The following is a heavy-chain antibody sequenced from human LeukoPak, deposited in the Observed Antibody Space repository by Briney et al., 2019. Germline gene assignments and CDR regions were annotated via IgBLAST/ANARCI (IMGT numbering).Heavy chain of an antibody. CDR3: ARTPAEKWLVALDY. CDR1: GFSLSSSGVG. J-gene: IGHJ4*02. Sequence: SGPTLVKPTQTLTLTCTFSGFSLSSSGVGVGWIRQPPGKALEWLALIYWDDDKRYSSSLRSRLTTTKDTPKNQVVLTITNMDPVDTATYYCARTPAEKWLVALDYWGQGTLVTVSS. D-gene: IGHD6-19*01. V-gene: IGHV2-5*02. CDR2: IYWDDDK.